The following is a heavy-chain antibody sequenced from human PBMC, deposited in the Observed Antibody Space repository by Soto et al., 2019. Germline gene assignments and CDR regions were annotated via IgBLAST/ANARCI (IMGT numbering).Heavy chain of an antibody. Sequence: SETLSLTCAVSGYSISSGNYWAWIRQPPGRGLEWIGSLYHIGSTHYNTSLRSRVTISVDTSKNHFSLELSSVTAADTAIYYCRSSTSCYDESCVDVWGQGTMVTVSS. V-gene: IGHV4-38-2*01. CDR1: GYSISSGNY. CDR3: RSSTSCYDESCVDV. D-gene: IGHD2-2*01. CDR2: LYHIGST. J-gene: IGHJ6*02.